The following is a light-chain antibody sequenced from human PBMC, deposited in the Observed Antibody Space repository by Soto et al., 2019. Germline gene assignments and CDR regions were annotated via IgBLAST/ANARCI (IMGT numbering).Light chain of an antibody. CDR3: QQYGSSAPIT. CDR1: QSVTKNN. J-gene: IGKJ5*01. V-gene: IGKV3-20*01. Sequence: DIVMTQSPDSLAVSLGESATLSCRASQSVTKNNLNWYQQKPGQAPRLLIYGASIRATGIPDRFSGSGSETDFTLTISRLEPEDFALYYCQQYGSSAPITFGQGTRLEIK. CDR2: GAS.